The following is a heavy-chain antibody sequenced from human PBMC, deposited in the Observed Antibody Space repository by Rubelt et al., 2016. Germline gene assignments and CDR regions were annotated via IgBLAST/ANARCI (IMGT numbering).Heavy chain of an antibody. V-gene: IGHV4-59*08. Sequence: QVQLQQWGAGLLKPSETLSLTCGVSGGSFSGYYWSWIRQPPGKGLEWIGYIYYSGSTYYNPSLKSRVTISADTSKNQFSLRLSLVTAADTAVYYCAGLWIVGTANAFDIWGQGTMVAVSS. CDR3: AGLWIVGTANAFDI. J-gene: IGHJ3*02. D-gene: IGHD1-26*01. CDR2: IYYSGST. CDR1: GGSFSGYY.